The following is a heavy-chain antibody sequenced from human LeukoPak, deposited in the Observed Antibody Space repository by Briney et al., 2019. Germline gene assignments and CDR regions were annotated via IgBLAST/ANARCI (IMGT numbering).Heavy chain of an antibody. V-gene: IGHV4-30-4*01. Sequence: SETLSLTCSVSGGSIRSGDHYWSWIRQPPGKSLEWIGYIYYSGSTYYNPSLKSRVTISVDTSNNQLSLKLSSVTAADTALYYCASRTGYYFDYWGQGNLVTVSS. D-gene: IGHD4-17*01. CDR3: ASRTGYYFDY. CDR1: GGSIRSGDHY. CDR2: IYYSGST. J-gene: IGHJ4*02.